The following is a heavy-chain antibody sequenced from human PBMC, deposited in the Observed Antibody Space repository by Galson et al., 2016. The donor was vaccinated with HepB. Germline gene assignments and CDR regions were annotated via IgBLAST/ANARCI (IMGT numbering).Heavy chain of an antibody. J-gene: IGHJ4*02. CDR2: IYYTGST. CDR1: GGSVSSGSFF. V-gene: IGHV4-61*01. CDR3: ARRSNFYDADDY. D-gene: IGHD2/OR15-2a*01. Sequence: SETLSLTCTVSGGSVSSGSFFWSWIRQPPGKGLEWIGYIYYTGSTTYSPSLKGRVTISVDTSKNMFSLKVTSVTAADTAVYYCARRSNFYDADDYWGQGTLVTVSS.